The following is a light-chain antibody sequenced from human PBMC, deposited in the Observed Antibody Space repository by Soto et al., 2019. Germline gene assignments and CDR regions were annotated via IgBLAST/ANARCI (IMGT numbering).Light chain of an antibody. J-gene: IGKJ5*01. CDR3: QRYNSYSRYT. CDR2: DAS. V-gene: IGKV1-5*01. CDR1: QSISSW. Sequence: DIQMTQSPSTLSASVGDRVTITCRASQSISSWLAWYQQKPGKAPKLLIYDASNLESGVPSRFSGSGSGTEFTLTISSLQPEDFATYCCQRYNSYSRYTLGQGTRLGIK.